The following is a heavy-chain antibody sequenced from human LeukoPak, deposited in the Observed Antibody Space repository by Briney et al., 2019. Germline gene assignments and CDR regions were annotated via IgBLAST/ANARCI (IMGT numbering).Heavy chain of an antibody. CDR3: AKDPQRGSPYYFDY. Sequence: GGSLRLSCAASGFTFNSYWMTWVRQAPGKGLEWVANIKQDGSEKNYVDSVKGRFIISRDNAKNSLYLQMNSLRAEDTALYYCAKDPQRGSPYYFDYWGQGALVTVSS. CDR1: GFTFNSYW. V-gene: IGHV3-7*03. J-gene: IGHJ4*02. D-gene: IGHD1-26*01. CDR2: IKQDGSEK.